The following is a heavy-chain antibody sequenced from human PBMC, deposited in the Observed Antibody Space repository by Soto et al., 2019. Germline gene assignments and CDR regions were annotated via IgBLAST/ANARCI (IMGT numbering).Heavy chain of an antibody. J-gene: IGHJ1*01. V-gene: IGHV3-66*01. CDR2: LYSGGST. D-gene: IGHD3-10*01. CDR3: ARDMVRALYPEYFQH. Sequence: EVQLVESGGGLVQPGGSLRLSCAASGFTVSSNYMSWVRQAPGKGLEWVSVLYSGGSTYYADSVKGRFTISRANSKNTQYSQMNSLRAEDTAVYYCARDMVRALYPEYFQHWCQGTLVTVSS. CDR1: GFTVSSNY.